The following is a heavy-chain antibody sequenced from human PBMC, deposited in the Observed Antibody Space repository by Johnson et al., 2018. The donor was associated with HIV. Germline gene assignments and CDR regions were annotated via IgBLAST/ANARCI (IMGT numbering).Heavy chain of an antibody. J-gene: IGHJ3*02. Sequence: QVQLVESGGGAVRPGGSLRLSCAASGFTFDDYDMSWVRQAPGKGLEWVAFIRYDGSNKYYADSVKGRLTISRDNSKNTLYLQMNSRRAEDTAVYYCAKGWGRGTFSTDDSFDIWGQGTMVTVSS. CDR1: GFTFDDYD. D-gene: IGHD1-26*01. V-gene: IGHV3-30*02. CDR2: IRYDGSNK. CDR3: AKGWGRGTFSTDDSFDI.